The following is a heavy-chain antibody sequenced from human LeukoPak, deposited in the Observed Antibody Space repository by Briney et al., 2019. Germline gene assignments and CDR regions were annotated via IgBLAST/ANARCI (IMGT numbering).Heavy chain of an antibody. CDR1: GGSISSYY. CDR2: IYYSGST. V-gene: IGHV4-59*01. J-gene: IGHJ4*02. CDR3: ARDYGDYFDY. Sequence: SETLSLTCAVSGGSISSYYWSWIRQPPGKGLEWIGYIYYSGSTNYNPSLKSRVTISVDTSKNQFSLKLSSVTAADTAVYYCARDYGDYFDYWGQGTLVTVSS. D-gene: IGHD4-17*01.